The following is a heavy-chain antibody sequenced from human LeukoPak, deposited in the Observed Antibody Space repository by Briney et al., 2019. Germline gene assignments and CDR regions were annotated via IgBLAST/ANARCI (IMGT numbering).Heavy chain of an antibody. Sequence: SETLSLTCTVSGCSISSGGYYWSWIRQHPGKGLEWIGYIYYSGSTYYNPSLKSRVTISVDTSKNQFSLKLSSVTAVDTAVYYCARFNYIGWFDPWGQGTLVTVSS. CDR1: GCSISSGGYY. CDR3: ARFNYIGWFDP. CDR2: IYYSGST. V-gene: IGHV4-31*03. J-gene: IGHJ5*02. D-gene: IGHD1-7*01.